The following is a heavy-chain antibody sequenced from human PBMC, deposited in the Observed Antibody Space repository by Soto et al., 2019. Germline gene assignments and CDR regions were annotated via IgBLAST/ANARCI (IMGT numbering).Heavy chain of an antibody. CDR1: GFTLSSYR. Sequence: EVQLVESGGGLVQHGGSLSLSCAASGFTLSSYRMNWVRHAPGKGQEWVSYISSSSSTIYYADSVKDRFTISRDNAKNLLYLQRYSVRAEDTAVYYCASLDIVVVPASELWFDHCGQGTRVTVSS. CDR2: ISSSSSTI. D-gene: IGHD2-2*01. V-gene: IGHV3-48*01. CDR3: ASLDIVVVPASELWFDH. J-gene: IGHJ5*02.